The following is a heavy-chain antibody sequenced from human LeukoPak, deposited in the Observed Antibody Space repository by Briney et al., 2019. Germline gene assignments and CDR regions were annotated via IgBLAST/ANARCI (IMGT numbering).Heavy chain of an antibody. CDR2: IYYSGST. V-gene: IGHV4-39*01. Sequence: TSETLSLTCTVSGGSISSSSYYWGWIRQPPGKGLEWIGSIYYSGSTYYNPSLKSRVTISVDTSKNQFSLKLSSVTAADTAVYYCARRGPTIDYWGQGILVTVSS. CDR1: GGSISSSSYY. J-gene: IGHJ4*02. CDR3: ARRGPTIDY.